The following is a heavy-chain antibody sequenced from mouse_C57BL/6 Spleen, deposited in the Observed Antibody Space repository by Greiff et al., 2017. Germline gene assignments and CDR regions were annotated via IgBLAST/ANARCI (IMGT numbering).Heavy chain of an antibody. CDR2: IDPSASYT. J-gene: IGHJ3*01. V-gene: IGHV1-50*01. D-gene: IGHD2-10*01. CDR1: GYTFTSYW. Sequence: QVQLQQPGAELVKPGASVKLSCKASGYTFTSYWMQWVKQRPGQGLEWIGAIDPSASYTNYNQKFKGKATLTVDTSSSTAYMQLISLTSEDSAVYYCARPYYGPAWFAYWGQGTLVTVSA. CDR3: ARPYYGPAWFAY.